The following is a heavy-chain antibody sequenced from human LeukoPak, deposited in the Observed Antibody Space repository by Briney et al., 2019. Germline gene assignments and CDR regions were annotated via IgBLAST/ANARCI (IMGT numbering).Heavy chain of an antibody. J-gene: IGHJ4*02. CDR1: GDAISSGNY. D-gene: IGHD3-16*01. CDR3: ARMGSDY. CDR2: IHHSGYT. V-gene: IGHV4-38-2*01. Sequence: PSETLSLTCVVSGDAISSGNYWGWIRQPPEKGLEWIGNIHHSGYTNYNPSLKSRVTISVDTSKNQFSLKMKSATAADTAVYYCARMGSDYWGQGTLVTVSS.